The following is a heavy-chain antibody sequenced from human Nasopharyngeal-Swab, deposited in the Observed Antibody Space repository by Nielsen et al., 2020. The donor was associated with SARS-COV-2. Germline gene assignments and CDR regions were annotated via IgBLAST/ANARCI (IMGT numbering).Heavy chain of an antibody. CDR2: IKQDGCEK. D-gene: IGHD6-13*01. CDR3: ARAIAAAGSY. Sequence: WIRQPPGKGLEWVANIKQDGCEKYYVDSVKGRFTISRDNAENSLYLQMNSLRAEDTAVYYCARAIAAAGSYWGRGTLVTVSS. J-gene: IGHJ4*02. V-gene: IGHV3-7*03.